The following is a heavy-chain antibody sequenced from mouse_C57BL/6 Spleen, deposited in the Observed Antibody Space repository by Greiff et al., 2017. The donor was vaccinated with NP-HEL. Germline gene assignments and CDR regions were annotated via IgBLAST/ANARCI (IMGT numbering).Heavy chain of an antibody. CDR2: ISDGGSYT. Sequence: EVKLVESGGGLVKPGGSLKLSCAASGFTFSSYAMSWVRQTPEKRLEWVATISDGGSYTYYPDNVKGRFTISRDNAKNNLYLQMSHLKSEDTAMYYCARAGTVVAFYYYAMDYWGQGTSVTVSS. V-gene: IGHV5-4*03. J-gene: IGHJ4*01. CDR3: ARAGTVVAFYYYAMDY. CDR1: GFTFSSYA. D-gene: IGHD1-1*01.